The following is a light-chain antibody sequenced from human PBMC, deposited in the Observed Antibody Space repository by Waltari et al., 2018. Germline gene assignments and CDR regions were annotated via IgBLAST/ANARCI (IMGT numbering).Light chain of an antibody. CDR3: QVWDSGTAV. CDR1: NIGGKN. CDR2: RDK. J-gene: IGLJ7*01. V-gene: IGLV3-9*01. Sequence: SYDLTQPLSVSVALGQTARISCGGNNIGGKNVHWYQQKAGQAPLLVIYRDKNRPSRIPERFSCSNPENTATLTISRAQAADEADYYCQVWDSGTAVFGGGTQLTVL.